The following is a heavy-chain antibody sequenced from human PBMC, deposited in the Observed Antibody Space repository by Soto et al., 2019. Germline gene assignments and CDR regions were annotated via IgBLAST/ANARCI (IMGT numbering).Heavy chain of an antibody. V-gene: IGHV1-8*01. CDR1: GYTFTSCD. Sequence: QVQLVQSGAEVKKRGASVRVSCKASGYTFTSCDINWVRQATGQGLEWMGWMNPNSGNTVYAQKFQGRVTMTRNTSISTAYMELSSLRSEDTAVYYCARDASTKAFEYWGQGTLVTVSS. CDR3: ARDASTKAFEY. J-gene: IGHJ4*02. D-gene: IGHD5-12*01. CDR2: MNPNSGNT.